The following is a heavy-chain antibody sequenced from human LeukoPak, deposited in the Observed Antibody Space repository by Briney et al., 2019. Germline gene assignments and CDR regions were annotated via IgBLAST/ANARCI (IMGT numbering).Heavy chain of an antibody. CDR1: GFIFRGYA. V-gene: IGHV3-23*01. J-gene: IGHJ4*02. CDR2: ISDNGFNT. Sequence: GGSLGLSCAASGFIFRGYAMSWVRQSPGKGPEWVSTISDNGFNTYYAASVKGRFTISRDNSKNTLYLQMNSLRAEDTAVYYCARAGSSGWYDYWGQGSLVTVSS. CDR3: ARAGSSGWYDY. D-gene: IGHD6-19*01.